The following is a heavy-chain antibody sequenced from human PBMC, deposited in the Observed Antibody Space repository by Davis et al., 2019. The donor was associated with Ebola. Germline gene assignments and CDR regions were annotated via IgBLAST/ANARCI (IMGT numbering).Heavy chain of an antibody. D-gene: IGHD5-24*01. V-gene: IGHV3-30*03. CDR1: GFTFSSYW. CDR3: ARDRGDGYCFDY. CDR2: ISYDGSNK. Sequence: GWSLRLSCAASGFTFSSYWMSWVRQAPGKGLEWVAVISYDGSNKYYADSVKGRFTISRDNSKNTLYLQMNSLRAEDTAVYYCARDRGDGYCFDYWGQGTLVTVSS. J-gene: IGHJ4*02.